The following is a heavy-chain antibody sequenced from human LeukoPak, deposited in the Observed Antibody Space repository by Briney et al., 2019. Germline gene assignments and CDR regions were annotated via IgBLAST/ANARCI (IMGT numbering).Heavy chain of an antibody. CDR2: MSGSGGMT. Sequence: PGGSLRLSCAVSGFTFSAYAMSWVRQAPGKGLEWVSAMSGSGGMTYYADSVKGRVSISRDNSKNTLRLQMNSLRAEDTAVYYCAKGAMPYYDGSGYNYFDYWGQGTPVTVSS. V-gene: IGHV3-23*01. J-gene: IGHJ4*02. D-gene: IGHD3-22*01. CDR3: AKGAMPYYDGSGYNYFDY. CDR1: GFTFSAYA.